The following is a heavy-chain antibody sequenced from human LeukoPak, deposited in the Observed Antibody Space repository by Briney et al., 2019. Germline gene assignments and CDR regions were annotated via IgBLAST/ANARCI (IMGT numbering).Heavy chain of an antibody. CDR1: GFTFTSYG. J-gene: IGHJ4*02. D-gene: IGHD3-10*01. CDR2: IWYDGNNK. CDR3: AKDRLSMVRGVITTPDY. V-gene: IGHV3-33*06. Sequence: PGRSLRLSCAASGFTFTSYGMHWVRQAPGKGLEWVAVIWYDGNNKYYADSVKGRLTISRDNSKNTLYLQMNSLGAEDTAVYYCAKDRLSMVRGVITTPDYWGQGTLVAVSS.